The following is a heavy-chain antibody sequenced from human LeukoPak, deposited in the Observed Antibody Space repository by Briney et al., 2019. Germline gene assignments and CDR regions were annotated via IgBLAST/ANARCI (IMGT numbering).Heavy chain of an antibody. CDR3: ARDEGIAVDGRRGAFDI. CDR2: INPNSGGT. CDR1: GYTFTGYY. V-gene: IGHV1-2*02. D-gene: IGHD6-19*01. J-gene: IGHJ3*02. Sequence: ASVKVSCKASGYTFTGYYMHWVRQAPGQGLEWMGWINPNSGGTNYAQKFQGRVTMTRDTSISTAYMELSRLRSDDTAVYYCARDEGIAVDGRRGAFDIWGQGTMVTVSS.